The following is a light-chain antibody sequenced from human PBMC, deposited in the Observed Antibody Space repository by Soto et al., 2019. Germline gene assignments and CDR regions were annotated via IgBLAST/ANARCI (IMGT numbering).Light chain of an antibody. Sequence: EVVVTQSPGTLSLSPGERATLACRASQRISARYLAWYQQKPGQAPRLLMFGTSNRATGIPDRFSGSGSGTDFTLTISRLEPEDFAVYYCQQFGASPRFTFGPGTKVDIK. CDR1: QRISARY. CDR2: GTS. CDR3: QQFGASPRFT. J-gene: IGKJ3*01. V-gene: IGKV3-20*01.